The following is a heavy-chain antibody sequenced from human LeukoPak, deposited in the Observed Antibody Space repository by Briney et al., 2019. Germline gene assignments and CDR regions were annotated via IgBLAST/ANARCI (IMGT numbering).Heavy chain of an antibody. D-gene: IGHD2-15*01. V-gene: IGHV4-30-2*01. J-gene: IGHJ4*02. Sequence: QTLSLTXXXXGGSISSGGYSWSWIRQPPGKGLEWIGYIYHSGSTYYNPSLKSRVTISVDRSKNQFSLKLSSVTAADTAVYYCARVGSRYYFDYWGQGTLVTVSS. CDR1: GGSISSGGYS. CDR2: IYHSGST. CDR3: ARVGSRYYFDY.